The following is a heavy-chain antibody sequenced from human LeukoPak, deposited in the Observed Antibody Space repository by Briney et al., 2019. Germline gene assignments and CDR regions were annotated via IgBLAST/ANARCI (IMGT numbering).Heavy chain of an antibody. D-gene: IGHD5-24*01. V-gene: IGHV4-4*09. J-gene: IGHJ4*02. Sequence: SETLSLTCTVSGGSISSYYWSWIRQPPGKGLEWIGYIYTSGSTNYNPSPKSRVTISVDTSKNQFSLKLSSVTAADTAVYYCARRTVRDGPFDYWGQGTLVTVSS. CDR2: IYTSGST. CDR3: ARRTVRDGPFDY. CDR1: GGSISSYY.